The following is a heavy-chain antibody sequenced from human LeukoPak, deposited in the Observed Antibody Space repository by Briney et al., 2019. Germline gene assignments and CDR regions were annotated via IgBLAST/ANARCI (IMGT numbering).Heavy chain of an antibody. J-gene: IGHJ5*02. D-gene: IGHD6-13*01. CDR3: ARDPTAAGKGAWFDP. CDR1: GGSISSSGYY. Sequence: PAETLSLTCTVSGGSISSSGYYWGWIRQPPGKGLEWIGSIYYSGSTYYNPSLKSRVTISVDTSKNQFSLKLSSVAAADTAVCYCARDPTAAGKGAWFDPWGQGTLVTVSS. CDR2: IYYSGST. V-gene: IGHV4-39*02.